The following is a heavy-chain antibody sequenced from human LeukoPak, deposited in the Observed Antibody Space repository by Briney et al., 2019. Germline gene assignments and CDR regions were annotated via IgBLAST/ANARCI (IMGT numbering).Heavy chain of an antibody. V-gene: IGHV3-23*01. D-gene: IGHD2-21*01. CDR1: GFTFSSYA. J-gene: IGHJ5*02. Sequence: PGGSLRLSCAASGFTFSSYAMSWVRQAPGKGLEWVSAISGSGGSTYYADSVKGRFTISRDNSKNTLYLQMNSLRAEDTAVYYCARELRINLYSTESFDPWGQGTLVTVSS. CDR2: ISGSGGST. CDR3: ARELRINLYSTESFDP.